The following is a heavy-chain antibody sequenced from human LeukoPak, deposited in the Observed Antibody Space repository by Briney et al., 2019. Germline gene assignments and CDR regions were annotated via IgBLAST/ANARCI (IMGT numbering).Heavy chain of an antibody. CDR1: GFTFTNHG. D-gene: IGHD3-22*01. CDR2: ISGSGYNT. J-gene: IGHJ6*03. CDR3: AKGAEEGVVITAVYYYYMDV. V-gene: IGHV3-23*01. Sequence: GGSLRLSCVASGFTFTNHGMSWVRQTPGKGLEWVSNISGSGYNTYYADSVKGRFTISRDSSKNTLFLQMNGLRPEDTAVYYCAKGAEEGVVITAVYYYYMDVWGKGTTVTISS.